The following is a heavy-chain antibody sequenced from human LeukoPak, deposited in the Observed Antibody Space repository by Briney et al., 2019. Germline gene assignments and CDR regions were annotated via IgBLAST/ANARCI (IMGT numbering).Heavy chain of an antibody. J-gene: IGHJ5*02. Sequence: GGSLTLSCAASGFTFSSYAMHWVRQAPGKGLEWVAVISYDGSNKYYADSVKGRFTISRGNSKNTLYLQMNSLRAEDTAVYYCARSNDFWSGYTHPWGQGTLVTVSS. V-gene: IGHV3-30*16. CDR1: GFTFSSYA. CDR3: ARSNDFWSGYTHP. CDR2: ISYDGSNK. D-gene: IGHD3-3*01.